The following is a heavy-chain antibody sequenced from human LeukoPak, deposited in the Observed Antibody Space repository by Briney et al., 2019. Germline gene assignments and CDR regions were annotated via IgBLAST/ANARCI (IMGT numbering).Heavy chain of an antibody. V-gene: IGHV3-20*04. CDR1: GFTFSSYS. CDR3: ARRCYPSHCFDY. CDR2: INWNGGST. D-gene: IGHD2-15*01. J-gene: IGHJ4*02. Sequence: PGGSLRLSCAASGFTFSSYSMNWVRQAPGKGLEWVSGINWNGGSTGYADSVKGQFTISRDNAKNSLYLQMNSLRAEDTALYYCARRCYPSHCFDYWGQGTLVTVSS.